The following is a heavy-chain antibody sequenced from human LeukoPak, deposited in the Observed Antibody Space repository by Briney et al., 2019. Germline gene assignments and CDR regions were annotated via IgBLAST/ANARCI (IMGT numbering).Heavy chain of an antibody. CDR3: ARDGEWLLLRGAFDI. V-gene: IGHV1-46*01. Sequence: EASVKVSCKASGYTFTSYYMHWVRQAPGQGLEWMEIINPSGGSTSYAQKFQGRVTMTRDMSTSTVYMELSSLRSEDTAVYYCARDGEWLLLRGAFDIWGQGTMVTVSS. CDR2: INPSGGST. CDR1: GYTFTSYY. D-gene: IGHD3-22*01. J-gene: IGHJ3*02.